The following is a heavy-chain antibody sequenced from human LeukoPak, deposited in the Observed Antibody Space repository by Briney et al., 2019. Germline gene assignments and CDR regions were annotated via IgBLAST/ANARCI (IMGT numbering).Heavy chain of an antibody. V-gene: IGHV1-2*02. CDR1: GYTFTSYY. J-gene: IGHJ5*02. Sequence: ASVKVSCKASGYTFTSYYMHWVRQAPGQGLEGMGWINPNSGDTNYAQKFQGRVTITRNTSISTAYMELSSLRSEDTAVYYCARAPAVVGSSGYYYGWFDPWGQGTLVTVTS. CDR3: ARAPAVVGSSGYYYGWFDP. CDR2: INPNSGDT. D-gene: IGHD3-22*01.